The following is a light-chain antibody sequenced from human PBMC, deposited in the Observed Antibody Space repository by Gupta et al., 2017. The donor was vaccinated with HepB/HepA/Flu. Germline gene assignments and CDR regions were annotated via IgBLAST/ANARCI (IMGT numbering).Light chain of an antibody. CDR3: AALDDSRNGRV. CDR1: SSNIGSNT. CDR2: SSN. V-gene: IGLV1-44*01. J-gene: IGLJ2*01. Sequence: QSVLTQPPSASGTPGQRVTISCSGSSSNIGSNTVNWYQQLPGTAPKLLIYSSNQRPSGVPDRFSGSKSGASASLAISGLQAEDEADYYCAALDDSRNGRVFGGGTKLTVL.